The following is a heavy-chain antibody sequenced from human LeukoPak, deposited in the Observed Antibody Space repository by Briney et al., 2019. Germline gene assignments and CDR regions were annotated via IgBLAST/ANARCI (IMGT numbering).Heavy chain of an antibody. CDR2: ISWNSGSI. V-gene: IGHV3-9*01. J-gene: IGHJ6*02. Sequence: GGSLRLSCEASGFTFDDHAMHWVRHAPGEGLEWVSGISWNSGSIDYADSVKGRFTISRDNAKNSLYLQMNSLRPEDTALYYCAKDRYCAGGRCWPQKYGMDVWGQGTTVTVSS. CDR1: GFTFDDHA. D-gene: IGHD2-15*01. CDR3: AKDRYCAGGRCWPQKYGMDV.